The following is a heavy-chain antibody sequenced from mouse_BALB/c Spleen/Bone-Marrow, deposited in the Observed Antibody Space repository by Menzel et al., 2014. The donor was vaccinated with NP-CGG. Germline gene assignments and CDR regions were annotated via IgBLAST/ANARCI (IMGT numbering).Heavy chain of an antibody. Sequence: EVQLQQSGAELVKPGASVKLSCTASGFNIKDTYMHWVKQRLEQGLEWIGRIDPANGNTKYDPKFQGKATITADTSSNTAYLQLSSLTSEDTAVYYCASYRYAWYFDVWGAGTTVTVSS. CDR1: GFNIKDTY. CDR2: IDPANGNT. D-gene: IGHD2-14*01. CDR3: ASYRYAWYFDV. V-gene: IGHV14-3*02. J-gene: IGHJ1*01.